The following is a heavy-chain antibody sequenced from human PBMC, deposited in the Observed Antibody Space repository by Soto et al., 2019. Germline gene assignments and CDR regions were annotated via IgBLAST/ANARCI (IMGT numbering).Heavy chain of an antibody. V-gene: IGHV4-30-4*08. D-gene: IGHD5-18*01. CDR1: GGSISNYY. CDR3: ARDTAMVPNQYGMDG. CDR2: IYYSGST. Sequence: SSETLSLTCTVSGGSISNYYWSWIRQPPGKGLEWIGYIYYSGSTYYNPSLKSRVTISVDTSKNQFSLKLSSVTAADMAVYYCARDTAMVPNQYGMDGWGQGTTVTVSS. J-gene: IGHJ6*02.